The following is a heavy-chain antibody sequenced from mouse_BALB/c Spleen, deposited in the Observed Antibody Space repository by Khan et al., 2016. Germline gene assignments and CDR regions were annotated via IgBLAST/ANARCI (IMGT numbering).Heavy chain of an antibody. CDR1: GYTFTNYG. CDR3: ARWLLSYWYFDV. J-gene: IGHJ1*01. D-gene: IGHD2-3*01. CDR2: INTYTGEP. Sequence: LVESGPELKKPGETVKISCKASGYTFTNYGMNWVKQAPGKGLKWLGWINTYTGEPTYADDFKGRFAFSLETSASTAYLQINNLKIEDAATYFCARWLLSYWYFDVWGAGTTVTVSS. V-gene: IGHV9-3-1*01.